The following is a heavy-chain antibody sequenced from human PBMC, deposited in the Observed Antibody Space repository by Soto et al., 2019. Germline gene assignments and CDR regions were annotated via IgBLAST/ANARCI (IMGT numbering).Heavy chain of an antibody. CDR1: GCDFTAYG. CDR2: MNPINGAT. Sequence: GASVKVSCKASGCDFTAYGINWVRQASGQGLEWMGWMNPINGATGSARRFQGRVSMTRNTATATAYLELTSLRSDDSAVYFCGRGPSPRAPAGGTPYYYAMDVWGQGTTVTVS. D-gene: IGHD2-2*01. V-gene: IGHV1-8*02. CDR3: GRGPSPRAPAGGTPYYYAMDV. J-gene: IGHJ6*02.